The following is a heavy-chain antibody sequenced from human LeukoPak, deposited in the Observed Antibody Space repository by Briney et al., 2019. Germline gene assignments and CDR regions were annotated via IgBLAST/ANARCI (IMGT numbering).Heavy chain of an antibody. CDR1: GYTFTSYG. Sequence: ASVKVSCKASGYTFTSYGISWVRQAPGQGLEWMGWISAYNGNTNYAQKLQGRVTMTTDTSTSTAYMELRSLRSDDTAVYYCARGRYYGSGSYWTYDFDYWGQGTLVTVSS. V-gene: IGHV1-18*01. J-gene: IGHJ4*02. CDR2: ISAYNGNT. D-gene: IGHD3-10*01. CDR3: ARGRYYGSGSYWTYDFDY.